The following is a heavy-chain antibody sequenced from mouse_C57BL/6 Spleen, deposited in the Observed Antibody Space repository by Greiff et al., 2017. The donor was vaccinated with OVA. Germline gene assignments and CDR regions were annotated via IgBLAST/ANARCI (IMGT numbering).Heavy chain of an antibody. J-gene: IGHJ3*01. Sequence: EVQVVESGPGLVKPSQSLSLTCSVTGYSITSGYYWNWLRQFPGNKLEWMGYISYDGSNNYNPSLKNRISITRDTSKNQFFLKLNSVTTEDTATYYCAELAWFAYWGQGTLVTVSA. CDR1: GYSITSGYY. D-gene: IGHD4-1*01. CDR3: AELAWFAY. CDR2: ISYDGSN. V-gene: IGHV3-6*01.